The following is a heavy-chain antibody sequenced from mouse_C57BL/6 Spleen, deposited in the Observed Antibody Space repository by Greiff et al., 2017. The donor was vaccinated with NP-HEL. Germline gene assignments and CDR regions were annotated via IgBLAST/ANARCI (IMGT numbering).Heavy chain of an antibody. CDR3: AIIYYDYDGY. CDR1: GYSITSGYY. D-gene: IGHD2-4*01. V-gene: IGHV3-6*01. Sequence: VQLQESGPGLVKPSQSLSLTCSVTGYSITSGYYWNWIRQFPGNKLEWMGYISYDGSNNYNPSLKNRISITRDTSKNQFFLKLNSVTTEDTATYYCAIIYYDYDGYWGQGTTLTVSS. CDR2: ISYDGSN. J-gene: IGHJ2*01.